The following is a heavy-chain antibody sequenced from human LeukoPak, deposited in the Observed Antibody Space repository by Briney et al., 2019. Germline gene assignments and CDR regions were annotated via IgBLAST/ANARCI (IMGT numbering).Heavy chain of an antibody. CDR1: GFIFDDYA. CDR3: AKGDGDTAMATSFFDS. Sequence: PGGSLRLSCAASGFIFDDYAMHWVRQAPGKGLEWVSGISWNSGSIGYADSVKGRFTISRDSAKNSLYLQMNSLRAEDTALYYCAKGDGDTAMATSFFDSWGQGSLVTVSS. CDR2: ISWNSGSI. D-gene: IGHD5-18*01. V-gene: IGHV3-9*01. J-gene: IGHJ4*02.